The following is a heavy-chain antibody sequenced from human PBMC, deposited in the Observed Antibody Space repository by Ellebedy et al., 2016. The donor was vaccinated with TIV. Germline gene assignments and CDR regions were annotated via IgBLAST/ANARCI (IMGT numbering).Heavy chain of an antibody. D-gene: IGHD6-19*01. V-gene: IGHV1-46*04. CDR3: ARARSSGWLHTPDY. CDR2: INPSGSST. CDR1: VGTFSSYA. J-gene: IGHJ4*02. Sequence: AASVKVSCMASVGTFSSYAFSWVRQAAGQGLEWMGIINPSGSSTTYAQKLQGRLTMTRDTSTSTVYMELSSLRSEDTAVYYCARARSSGWLHTPDYWGQGLLVTVSS.